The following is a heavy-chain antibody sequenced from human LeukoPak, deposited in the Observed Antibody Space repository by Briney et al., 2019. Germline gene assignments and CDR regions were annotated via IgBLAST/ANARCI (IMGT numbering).Heavy chain of an antibody. CDR1: GFTVSSNY. CDR3: ARGLAGGSGNYFYFDY. Sequence: HPGGSLRLSCAASGFTVSSNYMSWVRQAPGKGLEWVSIIYSGGSTYYADSVKGRFTISRDNSKNTLYLQMNSLRAEDTAVYYCARGLAGGSGNYFYFDYWGQGTLVTASS. CDR2: IYSGGST. J-gene: IGHJ4*02. D-gene: IGHD3-10*01. V-gene: IGHV3-53*01.